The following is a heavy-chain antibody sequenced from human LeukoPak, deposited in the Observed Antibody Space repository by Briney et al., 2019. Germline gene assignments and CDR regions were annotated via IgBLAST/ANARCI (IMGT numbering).Heavy chain of an antibody. Sequence: QPGGSLRLSCAASGFTFSSYWMSWVRQAPGEGLEWVAKINQDGTEKAYVDSVRGRFTISRDNAKNSLFLQMNSLRAEDTAVYYCARGPLIAAAGTWWGRGTLVTVSS. CDR1: GFTFSSYW. CDR2: INQDGTEK. J-gene: IGHJ4*02. D-gene: IGHD6-13*01. V-gene: IGHV3-7*03. CDR3: ARGPLIAAAGTW.